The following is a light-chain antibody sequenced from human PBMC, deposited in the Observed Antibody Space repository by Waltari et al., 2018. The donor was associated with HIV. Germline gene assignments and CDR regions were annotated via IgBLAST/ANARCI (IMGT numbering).Light chain of an antibody. CDR3: SSFTSSTTWV. J-gene: IGLJ3*02. V-gene: IGLV2-14*01. CDR1: SSDVAKYNY. Sequence: QSALTQHASVSGSPGQSVTISCTGTSSDVAKYNYVSWYQQHPGQAPKLMIYEVSKRPSGVSNRFSGSKSGNTASLTISGLQAEDDADYYCSSFTSSTTWVFGGGTRLTVL. CDR2: EVS.